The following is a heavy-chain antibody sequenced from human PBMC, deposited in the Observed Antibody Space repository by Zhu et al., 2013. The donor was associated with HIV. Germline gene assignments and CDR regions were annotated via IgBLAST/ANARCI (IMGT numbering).Heavy chain of an antibody. CDR1: GYTFTSYG. CDR3: ARGDEYYDILTGYYRVNWFDP. V-gene: IGHV1-18*04. Sequence: QVQLVQSGAEVKKPGASVKVSCKASGYTFTSYGISWVRQAPGQGLEWMGWISAYNGNTNYAQKLQGRVTMTTDTSTSTAYMELRSLRSDDTAVYYCARGDEYYDILTGYYRVNWFDPWGQGTLVTVSS. D-gene: IGHD3-9*01. J-gene: IGHJ5*02. CDR2: ISAYNGNT.